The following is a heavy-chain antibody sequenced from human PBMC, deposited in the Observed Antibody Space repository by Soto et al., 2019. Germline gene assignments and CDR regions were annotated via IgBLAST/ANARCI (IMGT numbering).Heavy chain of an antibody. D-gene: IGHD3-3*01. J-gene: IGHJ3*02. Sequence: GESLKIPCQGSGYSFTSYWIDWVRQLPGKGLEWMGIIYPGDSDTRYSPSFQGQVTISADKSISTAYLQWSSLKASDTAMYYRARPEVFRVLDAFDTWGQGTTVPV. CDR3: ARPEVFRVLDAFDT. CDR1: GYSFTSYW. V-gene: IGHV5-51*01. CDR2: IYPGDSDT.